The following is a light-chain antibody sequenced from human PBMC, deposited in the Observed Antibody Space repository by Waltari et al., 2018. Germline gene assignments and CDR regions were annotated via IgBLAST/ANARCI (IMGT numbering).Light chain of an antibody. CDR3: QVWDSGSAV. CDR1: NVGSKN. V-gene: IGLV3-21*04. CDR2: YDS. Sequence: SYVLTQPPSVSVAPGQTARITCGGNNVGSKNLHWDQQKPGQSPILVIYYDSDRPSGIPARFSGSNSGNTATLTISRVEVGDEADYYCQVWDSGSAVFGGGTKLTVL. J-gene: IGLJ3*02.